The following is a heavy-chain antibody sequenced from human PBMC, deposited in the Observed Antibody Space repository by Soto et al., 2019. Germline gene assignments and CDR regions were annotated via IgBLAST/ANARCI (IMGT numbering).Heavy chain of an antibody. J-gene: IGHJ4*02. D-gene: IGHD3-22*01. CDR3: ARKDYYDSSGYRRDFDY. Sequence: GASVKVSYKASGYTFTSYGISWVRQAPGQGLEWMGWISAYNGNTNYAQKLQGRVTMTTDTSTSTAYMELRSLRSDDTAVYYCARKDYYDSSGYRRDFDYWGQGTLVTV. CDR1: GYTFTSYG. CDR2: ISAYNGNT. V-gene: IGHV1-18*01.